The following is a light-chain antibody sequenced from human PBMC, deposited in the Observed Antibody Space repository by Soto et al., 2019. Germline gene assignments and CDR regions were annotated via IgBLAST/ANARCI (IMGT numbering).Light chain of an antibody. J-gene: IGKJ5*01. V-gene: IGKV4-1*01. CDR2: WAS. Sequence: IVMTQSPDSLAVSLGERATINCKSSQSVLHSSINKNYLAWYQQRPGQPPKLLIYWASTRESGVPDRFSGSGSGTDFTLTISSLQAEDVAVYYCQQYYSLITFGQGIRLEIK. CDR1: QSVLHSSINKNY. CDR3: QQYYSLIT.